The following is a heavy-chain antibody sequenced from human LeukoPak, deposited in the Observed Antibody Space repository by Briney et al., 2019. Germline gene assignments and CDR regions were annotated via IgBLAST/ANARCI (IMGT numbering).Heavy chain of an antibody. CDR1: GGSISSYY. CDR3: ARRRFGEFPFDY. V-gene: IGHV4-59*08. D-gene: IGHD3-10*01. J-gene: IGHJ4*02. CDR2: IYYSGST. Sequence: PSETLSLTCTVSGGSISSYYWSWIRQPPGKGLEWIGYIYYSGSTNYNPSLKSRVTISVDTTKNQFSLKLSSVTAADTAVYYCARRRFGEFPFDYWGQGTLVTVSS.